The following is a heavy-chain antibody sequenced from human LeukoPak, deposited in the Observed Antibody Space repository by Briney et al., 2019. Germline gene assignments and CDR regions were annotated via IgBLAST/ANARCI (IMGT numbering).Heavy chain of an antibody. CDR1: GYSFTSYW. CDR2: IYPGDSDT. CDR3: ARDPIVVTPTGIQLGAFDI. J-gene: IGHJ3*02. V-gene: IGHV5-51*01. Sequence: HGESLKISCKGSGYSFTSYWIGWVRQMPGKGLEWMGIIYPGDSDTRYSPSFQGQVTISADKSISTAYLQWSSLKASDTAMYYCARDPIVVTPTGIQLGAFDIWGQGTMVTVSS. D-gene: IGHD2-2*01.